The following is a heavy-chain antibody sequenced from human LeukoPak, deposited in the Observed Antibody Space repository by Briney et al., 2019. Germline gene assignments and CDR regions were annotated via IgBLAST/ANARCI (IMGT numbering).Heavy chain of an antibody. V-gene: IGHV3-23*01. CDR2: ISATGSNT. CDR3: AKGLSSGWYDFDH. CDR1: GFTFSSYA. J-gene: IGHJ4*02. D-gene: IGHD6-19*01. Sequence: HSGGSLRLSCAASGFTFSSYAMSWVRQAPGKGLQWVSFISATGSNTYYAESVKGRFTISRDNPRSTVFLHMSSLRVDDTGVYYCAKGLSSGWYDFDHWGQGTLVSVSS.